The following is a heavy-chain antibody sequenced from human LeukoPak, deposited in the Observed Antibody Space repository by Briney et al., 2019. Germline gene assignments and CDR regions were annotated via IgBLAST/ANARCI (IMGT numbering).Heavy chain of an antibody. CDR1: GYTFTGYY. D-gene: IGHD3-3*01. Sequence: ASVKVSCKASGYTFTGYYMHWVRQAPGQGLEWMGWINPNSGGTNYAQKFQGRVTMTRDTSISTAYMELSRLRSDDTAVYYCARVLYDFWSGYSFKGMDVWGQGTTATVSS. CDR2: INPNSGGT. J-gene: IGHJ6*02. V-gene: IGHV1-2*02. CDR3: ARVLYDFWSGYSFKGMDV.